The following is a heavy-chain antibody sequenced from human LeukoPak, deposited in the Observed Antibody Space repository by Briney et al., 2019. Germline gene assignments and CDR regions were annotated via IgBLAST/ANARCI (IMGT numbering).Heavy chain of an antibody. CDR2: ISSSGSTI. D-gene: IGHD5-18*01. Sequence: GGSLRLSCAASGFTFSSYEMNWVRQAPGKGLEWVSYISSSGSTIYYADSVKGRFTISRDNAKNSLYLQMNSLRAEDTAVYYCARGGYSYGRRYYFDYWGQGTLVTVSP. CDR3: ARGGYSYGRRYYFDY. J-gene: IGHJ4*02. CDR1: GFTFSSYE. V-gene: IGHV3-48*03.